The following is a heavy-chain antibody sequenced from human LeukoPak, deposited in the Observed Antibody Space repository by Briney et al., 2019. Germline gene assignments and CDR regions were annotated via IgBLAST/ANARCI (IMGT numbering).Heavy chain of an antibody. CDR1: GYTYTSYY. CDR3: ARVGCSCPLDY. V-gene: IGHV1-2*02. CDR2: INPNSGGT. D-gene: IGHD2-2*01. J-gene: IGHJ4*02. Sequence: GASVKVSCKASGYTYTSYYMHWVRRAPGQGLEWMGWINPNSGGTNYAQKFQGRVTMTRDTSISTAYMELSRLRSDDTAVYYCARVGCSCPLDYWGQGTLVTVSS.